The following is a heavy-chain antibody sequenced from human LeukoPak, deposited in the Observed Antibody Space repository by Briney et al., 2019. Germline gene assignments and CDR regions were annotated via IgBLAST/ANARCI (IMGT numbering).Heavy chain of an antibody. Sequence: PSETLSLTCTVSGGSISSSSYYWGWIRQPPGKGLEWIGSIYRSGSTHYNPSLKSRVTISIDTSKNQFSLNLSSVTAADTAVYYCARAGSSGYYYFQHWGQGTLVTVSS. CDR2: IYRSGST. CDR3: ARAGSSGYYYFQH. CDR1: GGSISSSSYY. D-gene: IGHD3-22*01. J-gene: IGHJ1*01. V-gene: IGHV4-39*07.